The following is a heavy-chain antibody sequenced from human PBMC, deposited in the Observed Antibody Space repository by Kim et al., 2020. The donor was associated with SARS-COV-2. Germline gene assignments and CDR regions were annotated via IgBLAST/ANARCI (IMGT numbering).Heavy chain of an antibody. CDR2: ITPFNGNT. V-gene: IGHV1-45*02. CDR1: GYTFTYRY. D-gene: IGHD4-17*01. Sequence: SVKVSCKASGYTFTYRYLHWVRQAPGQALEWMGWITPFNGNTNYAQKFQDRVTITRDRSMSTAYMELSSLRSEDTAMYYCASLVEEYGDGAFDIWGQGTMVTVSS. CDR3: ASLVEEYGDGAFDI. J-gene: IGHJ3*02.